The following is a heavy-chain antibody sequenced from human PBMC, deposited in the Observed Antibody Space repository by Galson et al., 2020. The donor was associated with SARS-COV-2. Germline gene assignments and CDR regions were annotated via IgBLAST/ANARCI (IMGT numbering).Heavy chain of an antibody. CDR2: ISTSSSYT. Sequence: GESLKISCAASGFPFSTYSMNWVRLAPGKGLEWVSSISTSSSYTYYVDSVKGRFSISRDNPRNSLYLQMNSLRAEDTAVYYCARDEGIRGYNYGGLYYGTDVWGQGTTVTVSS. V-gene: IGHV3-21*01. J-gene: IGHJ6*02. CDR3: ARDEGIRGYNYGGLYYGTDV. D-gene: IGHD5-18*01. CDR1: GFPFSTYS.